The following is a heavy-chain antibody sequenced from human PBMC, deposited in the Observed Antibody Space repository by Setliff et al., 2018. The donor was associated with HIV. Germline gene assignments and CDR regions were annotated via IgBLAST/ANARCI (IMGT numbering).Heavy chain of an antibody. V-gene: IGHV4-59*11. CDR2: IYYSGNT. Sequence: SETLSLTCTVSGGSISSHYWSWIRQPPGKGLEWIGYIYYSGNTNYNTSLKSRVTISVDTSKNQFSLKLRSVIAADTAVYYCARLTIFGVVMATYYMDVWGKGTTVTVSS. D-gene: IGHD3-3*01. CDR1: GGSISSHY. J-gene: IGHJ6*03. CDR3: ARLTIFGVVMATYYMDV.